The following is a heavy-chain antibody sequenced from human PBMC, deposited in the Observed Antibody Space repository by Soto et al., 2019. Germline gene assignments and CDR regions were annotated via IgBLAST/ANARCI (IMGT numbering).Heavy chain of an antibody. Sequence: EVQLVESGGGLVQPGGSLRLSCAASGFTVSSNYMSWVRQAPGKGLEGVSVMYSGGSTYYADSVKGRFTISRHNSKNTLYLQMNSLRDEDTAVYYCARGGGSYYPLEGMDVWGQGTTVTVSS. J-gene: IGHJ6*02. CDR2: MYSGGST. D-gene: IGHD1-26*01. CDR1: GFTVSSNY. CDR3: ARGGGSYYPLEGMDV. V-gene: IGHV3-53*04.